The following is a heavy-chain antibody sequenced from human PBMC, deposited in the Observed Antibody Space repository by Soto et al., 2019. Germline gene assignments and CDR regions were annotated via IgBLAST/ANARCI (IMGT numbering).Heavy chain of an antibody. Sequence: QITLKESGPPLVNPTQTLTLTCTFSGFSLSTSGVGVGWIRQPPGKALEWLALIYWDDDKRYSPSLKSRLTITKDTSKNQVVLTMTNMDPVDTATYYCAHSHYDFWSGYYGYFDYWGQGTLVTVSS. J-gene: IGHJ4*02. V-gene: IGHV2-5*02. CDR2: IYWDDDK. D-gene: IGHD3-3*01. CDR1: GFSLSTSGVG. CDR3: AHSHYDFWSGYYGYFDY.